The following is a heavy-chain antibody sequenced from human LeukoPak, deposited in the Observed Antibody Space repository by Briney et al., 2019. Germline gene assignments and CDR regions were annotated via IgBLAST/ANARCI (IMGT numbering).Heavy chain of an antibody. D-gene: IGHD4-23*01. V-gene: IGHV4-59*01. CDR2: IYYSGST. CDR1: GGSISSYY. J-gene: IGHJ3*02. Sequence: SETLSLTCTVSGGSISSYYWSWIRQPPRKGLEWIGYIYYSGSTTYNPSLKSRVTISVDTSKSQFSLKLSSVTAADTAVYYCARHQRGNSDAFNIWGQGTMVTVSS. CDR3: ARHQRGNSDAFNI.